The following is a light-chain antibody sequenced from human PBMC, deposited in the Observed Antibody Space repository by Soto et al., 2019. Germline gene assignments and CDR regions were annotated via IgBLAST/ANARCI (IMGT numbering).Light chain of an antibody. CDR3: QQYNNWPPWT. CDR1: ESVSSN. V-gene: IGKV3-15*01. J-gene: IGKJ1*01. Sequence: EIVMTQSPATLSVSPGESASLSCRASESVSSNLAWYQQKPGQSPRLLIFGASTRATGVPARFSGNGSETEFTLTISGLVSEDSAVYYCQQYNNWPPWTFGRGTKVEIK. CDR2: GAS.